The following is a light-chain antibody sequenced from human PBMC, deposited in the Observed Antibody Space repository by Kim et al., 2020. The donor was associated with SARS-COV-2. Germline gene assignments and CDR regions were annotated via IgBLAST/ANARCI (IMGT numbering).Light chain of an antibody. CDR2: EDN. J-gene: IGLJ3*02. Sequence: GQTVTLSGTPRRGSIASNCVQWYQQRPGSAPTTVIYEDNQRPSGVPDRFSGSIDSSSNSASLTISGLKTEDEADYYCQSYDSSNWVFGGGTQLTVL. CDR1: RGSIASNC. CDR3: QSYDSSNWV. V-gene: IGLV6-57*03.